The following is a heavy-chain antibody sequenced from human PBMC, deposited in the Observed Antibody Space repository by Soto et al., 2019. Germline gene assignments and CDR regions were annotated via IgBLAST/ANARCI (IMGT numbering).Heavy chain of an antibody. J-gene: IGHJ6*02. CDR3: ARRYYDFWSGYYTYYYGMDV. CDR1: GGSISSYY. D-gene: IGHD3-3*01. V-gene: IGHV4-59*08. CDR2: IYYSGST. Sequence: SETLSLTCTVSGGSISSYYWSWIRQPPGKGLEWIGYIYYSGSTNYNPSLKSRVTISVDTSKNQFSLKLSSVTAADTAVYYCARRYYDFWSGYYTYYYGMDVWGQGTTVTVSS.